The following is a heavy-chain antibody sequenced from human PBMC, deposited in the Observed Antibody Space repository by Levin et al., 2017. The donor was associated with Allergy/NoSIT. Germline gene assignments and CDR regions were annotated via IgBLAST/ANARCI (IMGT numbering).Heavy chain of an antibody. J-gene: IGHJ5*02. D-gene: IGHD3-3*01. Sequence: QSQTLSLTCTVPGGSITRGDFYWRWPRQPPGQGLEWIGNIYQSGASKYNSSFQSRVSISIDTSNNQFTLNLTSLTASDTPIIYCAREQWNYDCWSGHGWFDPWGQGILVTVSS. CDR1: GGSITRGDFY. CDR2: IYQSGAS. V-gene: IGHV4-30-4*01. CDR3: AREQWNYDCWSGHGWFDP.